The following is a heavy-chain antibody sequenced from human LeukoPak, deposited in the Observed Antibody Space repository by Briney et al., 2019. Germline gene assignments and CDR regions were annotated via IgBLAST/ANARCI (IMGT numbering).Heavy chain of an antibody. Sequence: GSLRLSCAASGFTFSSYEMNWVRQAPGKGLEWVSYISSSGSTIYYADSVKGRFTISRDNAKNSLYLQMNSLRAEDTAVYYCASNTRYCSGGNCYSGILGYFQHWGQGTLVTVSS. D-gene: IGHD2-15*01. CDR3: ASNTRYCSGGNCYSGILGYFQH. V-gene: IGHV3-48*03. CDR2: ISSSGSTI. CDR1: GFTFSSYE. J-gene: IGHJ1*01.